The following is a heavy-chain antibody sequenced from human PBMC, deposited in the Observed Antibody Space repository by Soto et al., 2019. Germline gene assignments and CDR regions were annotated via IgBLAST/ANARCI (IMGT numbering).Heavy chain of an antibody. Sequence: QVQLVQSGAEVKKPGSSVKVSCKASGGTFSSYTISWVRQAPGQGLEWMGRIIPILGIANYAQKFQGRVTITADKATSTAYMELSSLRSEDTDVYYCARDRIQLWNDAFDIWGQGTMVTVSS. J-gene: IGHJ3*02. V-gene: IGHV1-69*08. CDR1: GGTFSSYT. CDR2: IIPILGIA. D-gene: IGHD5-18*01. CDR3: ARDRIQLWNDAFDI.